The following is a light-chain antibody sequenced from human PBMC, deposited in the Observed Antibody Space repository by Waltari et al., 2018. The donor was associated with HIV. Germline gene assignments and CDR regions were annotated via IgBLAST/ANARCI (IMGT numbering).Light chain of an antibody. V-gene: IGKV1-33*01. CDR3: QQYDDLPLT. J-gene: IGKJ4*01. Sequence: DIQMTQFPSSLSASVGDRVTITCQASKDITTYLNWYQQKPGKAPKLLIYAASNLETGVPSRFSGSGSGTDFTFTITSLQPEDFASYYCQQYDDLPLTFAGGTKVEIK. CDR1: KDITTY. CDR2: AAS.